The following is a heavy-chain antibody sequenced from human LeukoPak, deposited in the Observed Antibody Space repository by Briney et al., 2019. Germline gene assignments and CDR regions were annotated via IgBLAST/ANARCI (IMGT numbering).Heavy chain of an antibody. D-gene: IGHD2/OR15-2a*01. CDR3: AKDNTGAFDY. CDR1: GFTFSSFA. Sequence: PGGSLRLSCSASGFTFSSFAMNWVRQAPGKGLEWVSIISGYGDTTYYTDSVRGRFTISRDNSKNTLYLQMNSLRAEDTAIYYCAKDNTGAFDYWGQGTLVTVSS. CDR2: ISGYGDTT. V-gene: IGHV3-23*01. J-gene: IGHJ4*02.